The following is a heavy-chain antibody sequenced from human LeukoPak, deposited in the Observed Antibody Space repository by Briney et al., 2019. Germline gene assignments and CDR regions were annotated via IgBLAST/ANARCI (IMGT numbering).Heavy chain of an antibody. V-gene: IGHV3-53*01. Sequence: PGGSLRLSCAASGLFVTQNYMSWVRQAPGRGLECVSVIYAGGATYYADSVKDRFTISTDKSKNTLYLQMDNLRAEDTAVYYCARDGGTYYGDYWGQGALVIVSS. CDR1: GLFVTQNY. D-gene: IGHD1-26*01. CDR2: IYAGGAT. J-gene: IGHJ4*02. CDR3: ARDGGTYYGDY.